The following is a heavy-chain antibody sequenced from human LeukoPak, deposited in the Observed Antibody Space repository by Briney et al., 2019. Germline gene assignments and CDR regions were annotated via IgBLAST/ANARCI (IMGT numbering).Heavy chain of an antibody. V-gene: IGHV1-2*02. J-gene: IGHJ4*02. Sequence: ASVKVSCKTSGYTFTDYYMHWVRQAPGQGLEWMGWIHPNNGGTNNAQKFQGRVTMTRDTSISTAYMELSSLRSDGTAVYYCARWRGFSNGRSGPFGDWGQGTLVTVSS. CDR2: IHPNNGGT. CDR3: ARWRGFSNGRSGPFGD. D-gene: IGHD3-22*01. CDR1: GYTFTDYY.